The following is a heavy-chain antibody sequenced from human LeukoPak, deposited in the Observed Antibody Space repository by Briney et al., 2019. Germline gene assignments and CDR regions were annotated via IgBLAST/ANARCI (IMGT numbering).Heavy chain of an antibody. CDR2: ISGSGGST. J-gene: IGHJ4*02. CDR1: GFTFSSYA. CDR3: AKGREPITMVRGAEFNDPFDY. D-gene: IGHD3-10*01. Sequence: PGGSLRLSCAASGFTFSSYAMSWVRQAPGKGLEWVSAISGSGGSTYYADSVKGRFTISRDNSKNTLYLQMNSLRAEDTAVYYCAKGREPITMVRGAEFNDPFDYWGQGTLVTVSS. V-gene: IGHV3-23*01.